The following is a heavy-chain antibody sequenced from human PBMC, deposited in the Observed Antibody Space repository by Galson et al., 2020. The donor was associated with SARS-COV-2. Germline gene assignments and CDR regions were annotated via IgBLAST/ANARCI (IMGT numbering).Heavy chain of an antibody. Sequence: GGSLRLSCAASGFTFSSYGMHWVRQAPGKGLEWVAVIWYDGSNKYYADSVKGRFTISRDNSKNTLYLQMNSLRAEDTAVYYCARSGYSYYYYYYGMDVWGQGTTVTVSS. CDR2: IWYDGSNK. CDR3: ARSGYSYYYYYYGMDV. V-gene: IGHV3-33*01. J-gene: IGHJ6*02. D-gene: IGHD5-18*01. CDR1: GFTFSSYG.